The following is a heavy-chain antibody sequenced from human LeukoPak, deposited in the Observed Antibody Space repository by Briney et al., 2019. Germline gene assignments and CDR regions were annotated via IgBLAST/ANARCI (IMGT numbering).Heavy chain of an antibody. CDR1: GFTFSSYS. J-gene: IGHJ5*02. D-gene: IGHD6-13*01. Sequence: GASLRLSCAASGFTFSSYSMNWVRQAPGKGLEWVSYISSSSSTIYYADSVKGRFTISRDNAKNSLYLQMNSLRAEDTAVYYCARDRRYSSSLNWFDPWGQGTLVTVSS. CDR2: ISSSSSTI. CDR3: ARDRRYSSSLNWFDP. V-gene: IGHV3-48*01.